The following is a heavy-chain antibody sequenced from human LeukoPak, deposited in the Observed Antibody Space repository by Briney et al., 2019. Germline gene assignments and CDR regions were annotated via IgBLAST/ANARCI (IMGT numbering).Heavy chain of an antibody. V-gene: IGHV1-2*02. CDR1: GYTFTGYH. J-gene: IGHJ4*02. D-gene: IGHD5-18*01. CDR3: ARDGIYSSGYDY. Sequence: ASVKVSCKASGYTFTGYHMHWVRQAPGQGLEWMGWINPNSGGTNYAQKFQGRVTMTRDTSISTAYMELSRLRSDDTAVYYCARDGIYSSGYDYWGQGTLVTVSS. CDR2: INPNSGGT.